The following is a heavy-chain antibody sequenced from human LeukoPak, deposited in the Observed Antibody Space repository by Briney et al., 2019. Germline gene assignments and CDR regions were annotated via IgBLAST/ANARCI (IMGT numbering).Heavy chain of an antibody. J-gene: IGHJ5*02. CDR3: ATHAYTVTSNWFDP. CDR1: GGSFSGYY. D-gene: IGHD3-16*01. Sequence: PSETLSLTCAVYGGSFSGYYWSWIRQPPGKGLEWIGEINHSGSTNYNPSLKSRVTISVDTSKNQFSLKLSSVTAADTAVYYCATHAYTVTSNWFDPWGQGTLVTVSS. V-gene: IGHV4-34*01. CDR2: INHSGST.